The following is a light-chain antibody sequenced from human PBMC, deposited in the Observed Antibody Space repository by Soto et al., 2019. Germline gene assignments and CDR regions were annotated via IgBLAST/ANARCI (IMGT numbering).Light chain of an antibody. CDR2: DAS. CDR1: QIVSRY. J-gene: IGKJ5*01. Sequence: EIVLTQSPATLSLSPGERAALSCRASQIVSRYLAWYQQKPGQAPRLLIYDASNRATGIPARFSGGGSGTDFTLIISSLEPEDFAVYYCQQRNSWPLTFGQGTRLEIK. V-gene: IGKV3-11*01. CDR3: QQRNSWPLT.